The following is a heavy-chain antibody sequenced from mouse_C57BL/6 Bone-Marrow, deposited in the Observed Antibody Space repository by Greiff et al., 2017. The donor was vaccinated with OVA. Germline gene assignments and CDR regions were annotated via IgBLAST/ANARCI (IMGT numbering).Heavy chain of an antibody. V-gene: IGHV10-1*01. CDR3: VASNDDFDY. Sequence: EVKLMESGGGLVQPKGSLKLSCAASGFSFNTYAMTWVRQAPGKGLEWVARIRSKSNNYASYYADPVQDRFTISRDDSESMIYLQMNNLKTEDTAMYYCVASNDDFDYWSQGTTLTVSS. CDR2: IRSKSNNYAS. J-gene: IGHJ2*01. D-gene: IGHD2-12*01. CDR1: GFSFNTYA.